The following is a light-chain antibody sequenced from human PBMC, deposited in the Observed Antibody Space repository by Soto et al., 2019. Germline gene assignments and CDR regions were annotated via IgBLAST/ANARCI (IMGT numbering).Light chain of an antibody. CDR2: EVT. CDR3: CSYADNTDYV. Sequence: QSALTQPPSASGSLGQSVTISCTGTSSDVGAYNYVSWYQQHPGKAPKLMIYEVTRRPSGVPDRFSGSKSGNTASLNVSGLQAEDEADYYCCSYADNTDYVFGTGTSSPS. J-gene: IGLJ1*01. CDR1: SSDVGAYNY. V-gene: IGLV2-8*01.